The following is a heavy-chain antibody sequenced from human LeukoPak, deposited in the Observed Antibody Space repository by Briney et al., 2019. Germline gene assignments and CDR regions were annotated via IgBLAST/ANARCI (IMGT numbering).Heavy chain of an antibody. V-gene: IGHV3-23*01. CDR1: GFTFSSYA. CDR3: ASLTVPTPGY. J-gene: IGHJ4*02. Sequence: RGSLRLSCAASGFTFSSYAMSWVRQAPGKGLEWVSVISGSGGSTYYADSVKGRFTISRDNSKNTLYLQMNSLRAEDTAVYYCASLTVPTPGYWGQGTLVTVSS. CDR2: ISGSGGST. D-gene: IGHD4-17*01.